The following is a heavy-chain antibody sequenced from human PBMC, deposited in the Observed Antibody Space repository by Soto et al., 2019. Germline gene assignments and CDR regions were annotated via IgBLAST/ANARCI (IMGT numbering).Heavy chain of an antibody. V-gene: IGHV1-69*13. J-gene: IGHJ6*02. CDR2: IIPIFGTA. D-gene: IGHD2-15*01. CDR3: ARVQGGYGYYYGMDV. CDR1: GGTFSSYA. Sequence: ASVKVSCKASGGTFSSYAISWVRQAPGQGLEWMGGIIPIFGTANYAQKFQGRVTITADESTSTAYMELSSLRSEDTAVYYCARVQGGYGYYYGMDVWGQGATVTVSS.